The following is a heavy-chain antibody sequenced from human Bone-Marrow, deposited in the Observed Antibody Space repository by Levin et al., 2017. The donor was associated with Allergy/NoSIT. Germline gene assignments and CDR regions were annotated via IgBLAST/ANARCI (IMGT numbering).Heavy chain of an antibody. CDR1: GFTFDEHA. D-gene: IGHD3-10*01. CDR2: IYWYSGGV. V-gene: IGHV3-9*01. J-gene: IGHJ4*02. Sequence: GGSLRLSCAYSGFTFDEHAMHWVRQAPGKGLEWVSGIYWYSGGVGYSGGVGYADSVKGRFTISRDNAKNSLYLQMNNLRPEDTALYYCGRDSSPGGLDYWGRGTLVIVSS. CDR3: GRDSSPGGLDY.